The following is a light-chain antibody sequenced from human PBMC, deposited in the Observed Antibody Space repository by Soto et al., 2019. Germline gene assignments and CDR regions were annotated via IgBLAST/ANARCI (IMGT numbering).Light chain of an antibody. CDR2: AAS. Sequence: EIVLTQSPGTLSLSPGERATLSCRASQSVTSNYFAWYQQEPGQAPRLLIYAASTRATGIPDRFSGSGSGTDFTLTISRLEPEDFVVYYCQQYAYSPPTFGLGTKVDIK. CDR3: QQYAYSPPT. J-gene: IGKJ1*01. CDR1: QSVTSNY. V-gene: IGKV3-20*01.